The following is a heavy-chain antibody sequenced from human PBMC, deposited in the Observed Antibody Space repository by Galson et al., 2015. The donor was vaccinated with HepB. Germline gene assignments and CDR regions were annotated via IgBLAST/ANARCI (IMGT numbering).Heavy chain of an antibody. D-gene: IGHD2/OR15-2a*01. V-gene: IGHV3-33*01. Sequence: SLRLSCAASGFTFSTHGIHWVRQAPGTGLEWVAVIWYDGSHKYSADSVKGRFTISRDNSKNTLYLQMNSLRAEDTAIYYCARTEEPTTLGGGGLLFDPWGQGTLVIVSS. CDR1: GFTFSTHG. CDR2: IWYDGSHK. CDR3: ARTEEPTTLGGGGLLFDP. J-gene: IGHJ5*02.